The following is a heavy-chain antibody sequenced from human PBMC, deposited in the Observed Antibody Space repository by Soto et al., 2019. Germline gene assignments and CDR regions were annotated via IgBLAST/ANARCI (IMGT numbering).Heavy chain of an antibody. CDR1: GVSISGSY. V-gene: IGHV4-59*01. J-gene: IGHJ4*02. Sequence: SETLPLTCSDSGVSISGSYWSWIRQSPGKGLEWLGYVYGTGSTNYSPSLRSRVSIWVDTSKNEFSLRLSSVTAADTAVYFCARSVAVPGAHIDYWGQGTQVTVS. CDR3: ARSVAVPGAHIDY. CDR2: VYGTGST. D-gene: IGHD3-3*01.